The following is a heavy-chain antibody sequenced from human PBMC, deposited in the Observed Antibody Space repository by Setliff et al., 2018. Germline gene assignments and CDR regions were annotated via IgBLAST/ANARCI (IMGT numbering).Heavy chain of an antibody. Sequence: SETLSLTCTVSGDSISSGSYYWTWIRQPAGKGLEWIGHFHTGGSTNYNRSLRSRVTISVDTSKNQFSLKLSSVTAADTAVYYCARDRGSSWYGNYYYYYGMDVWGQGTTVTVSS. CDR3: ARDRGSSWYGNYYYYYGMDV. D-gene: IGHD6-13*01. CDR1: GDSISSGSYY. V-gene: IGHV4-61*09. J-gene: IGHJ6*02. CDR2: FHTGGST.